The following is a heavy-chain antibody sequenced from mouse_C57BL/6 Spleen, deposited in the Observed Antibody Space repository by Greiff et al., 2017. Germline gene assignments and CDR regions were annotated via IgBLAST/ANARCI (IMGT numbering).Heavy chain of an antibody. D-gene: IGHD1-1*01. J-gene: IGHJ4*01. Sequence: EVKLVESGGGLVKPGGSLKLSCAASGFTFSSYTMSWVRQTPEKRLEWVATISGGGGNTYYPDSVKGRFTISRDNAKNTLYLQMSSLRSEDTALYYCARHNGSSFLYAMDYWGQGTSVTVSS. CDR1: GFTFSSYT. CDR2: ISGGGGNT. CDR3: ARHNGSSFLYAMDY. V-gene: IGHV5-9*01.